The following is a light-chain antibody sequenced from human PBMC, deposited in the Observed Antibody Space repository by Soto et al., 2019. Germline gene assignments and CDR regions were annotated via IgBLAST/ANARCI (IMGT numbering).Light chain of an antibody. CDR1: SSDVRGYNY. V-gene: IGLV2-14*01. CDR3: SSHTSSSTSYV. J-gene: IGLJ1*01. CDR2: DVS. Sequence: QSALTQPASVSGSPGQSITISCTGTSSDVRGYNYVSWYQQHPGKAPKLMIYDVSNRPSGVSNRFSGSKSANTASLTISGLQAEDEADYYCSSHTSSSTSYVFGTGTKLTVL.